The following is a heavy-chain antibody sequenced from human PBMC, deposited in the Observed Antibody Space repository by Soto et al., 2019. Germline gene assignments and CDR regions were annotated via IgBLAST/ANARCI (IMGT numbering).Heavy chain of an antibody. CDR2: IDISGST. J-gene: IGHJ6*02. CDR1: GGSISNYY. D-gene: IGHD3-16*01. CDR3: ARDSFGGAPYYYYAMDV. V-gene: IGHV4-4*07. Sequence: QVQLQESGPGLVKPSETLSLTCTVSGGSISNYYWSWIRQPAGKGLEWIGRIDISGSTNHNPSLKSRVTTSVDMSKNQFSLKVSSVTAADTAVYYCARDSFGGAPYYYYAMDVWGQGTTVTVSS.